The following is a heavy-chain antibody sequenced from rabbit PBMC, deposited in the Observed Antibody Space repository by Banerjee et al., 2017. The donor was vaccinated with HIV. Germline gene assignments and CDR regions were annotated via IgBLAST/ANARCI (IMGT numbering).Heavy chain of an antibody. CDR1: GFSLSSYR. CDR2: IDPIFGNT. CDR3: ARGAGIHYADL. J-gene: IGHJ4*01. V-gene: IGHV1S36*01. Sequence: QEQLKESGGGLVTPGGILTLTCTASGFSLSSYRMSWVRRAPGKGLEWIGYIDPIFGNTYYASWMNGRFTISSHNAQNTVSLQMNSLTAADTATYFCARGAGIHYADLWGPGTLVTVS. D-gene: IGHD4-2*01.